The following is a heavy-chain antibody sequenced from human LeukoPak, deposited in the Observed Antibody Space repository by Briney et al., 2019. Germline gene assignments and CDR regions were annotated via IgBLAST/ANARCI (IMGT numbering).Heavy chain of an antibody. CDR3: ARDWKGYFDY. Sequence: PSETLSLTCAVSGGSISSGSYYWSWIRQPAGKGLEWIGRIYTSGSTNYNPSLKSRVTISVDTSKNQFSLKLSSVTAADTAVYYCARDWKGYFDYWGQGTLVTVSS. D-gene: IGHD1-1*01. J-gene: IGHJ4*02. CDR1: GGSISSGSYY. CDR2: IYTSGST. V-gene: IGHV4-61*02.